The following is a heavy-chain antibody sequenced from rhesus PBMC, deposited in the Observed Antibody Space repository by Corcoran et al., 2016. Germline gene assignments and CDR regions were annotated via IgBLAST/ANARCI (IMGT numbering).Heavy chain of an antibody. CDR2: IYGSGSST. J-gene: IGHJ5-1*01. CDR1: GGSLSSSS. D-gene: IGHD1-26*01. V-gene: IGHV4-169*01. Sequence: QLQLQESGPGLVKPSETLSVTCAVSGGSLSSSSWSWIRQAPVTGLEWIGYIYGSGSSTNNNPSLKSRVTLSGDTSKNQFSLKLSAVTAADTAVYYCVRGRMELRRSYNRFDVWGPGVLVTVSS. CDR3: VRGRMELRRSYNRFDV.